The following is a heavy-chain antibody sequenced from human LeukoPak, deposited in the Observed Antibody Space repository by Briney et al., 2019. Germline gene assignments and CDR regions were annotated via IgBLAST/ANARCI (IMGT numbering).Heavy chain of an antibody. D-gene: IGHD6-25*01. CDR1: DYSISSGYY. CDR3: ARVTGPNSTGDS. J-gene: IGHJ4*02. CDR2: IYHSGST. Sequence: PSETLSLTCAVSDYSISSGYYWGWIRQPPGKGLEWIGSIYHSGSTYYNPSLKSRVTISVDTSKNQFSLKVNSVTAADTAVYYCARVTGPNSTGDSCGQGTLVTVSS. V-gene: IGHV4-38-2*01.